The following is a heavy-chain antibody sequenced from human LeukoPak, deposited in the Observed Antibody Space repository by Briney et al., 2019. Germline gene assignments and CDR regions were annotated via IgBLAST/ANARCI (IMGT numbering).Heavy chain of an antibody. Sequence: GGSLRLSCAASGFTFSSYSMNWVRQSPGKGLEWVSSISGTSDYIYYADSVKGRFTISRDNGQNSLYLQMNSLRAEDTAVYYCARREPQGCSGTSCFAGPVGHWGQGSLVTVSS. J-gene: IGHJ4*02. CDR3: ARREPQGCSGTSCFAGPVGH. CDR1: GFTFSSYS. CDR2: ISGTSDYI. V-gene: IGHV3-21*06. D-gene: IGHD2-2*01.